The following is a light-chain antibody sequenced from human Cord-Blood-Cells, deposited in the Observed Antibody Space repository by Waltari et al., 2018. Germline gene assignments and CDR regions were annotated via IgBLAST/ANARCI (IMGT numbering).Light chain of an antibody. CDR3: CSYAGSSTVV. Sequence: QSALTPPASVSGSPGQSITISCTGTRSDVGRFNLLSWYQHHPGKAPKLMIYEGSKRPSGVSNRFSGSKSGNTASLTISGLQAEDEADYYCCSYAGSSTVVFGGGTKLTVL. J-gene: IGLJ2*01. CDR1: RSDVGRFNL. CDR2: EGS. V-gene: IGLV2-23*01.